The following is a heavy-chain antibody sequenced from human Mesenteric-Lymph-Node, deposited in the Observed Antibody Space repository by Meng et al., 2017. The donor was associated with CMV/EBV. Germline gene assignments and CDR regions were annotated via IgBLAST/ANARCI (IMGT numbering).Heavy chain of an antibody. D-gene: IGHD2-8*02. CDR3: ARRNVGGLLAASDY. V-gene: IGHV5-51*01. CDR2: ISPADSDT. CDR1: GYRFAPHW. Sequence: KASGYRFAPHWSGWGRQMPGKGLEWMGIISPADSDTRYSPSFQGQVTISADKSINTAYLQWSSLKASDTAMYYCARRNVGGLLAASDYWGQGTLVTVSS. J-gene: IGHJ4*02.